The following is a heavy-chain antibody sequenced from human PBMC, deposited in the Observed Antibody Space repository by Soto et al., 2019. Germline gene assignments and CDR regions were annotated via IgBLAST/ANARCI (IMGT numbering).Heavy chain of an antibody. J-gene: IGHJ6*02. Sequence: ASLKISCKGYGYSFTSYWIGWVRQMPGKGLEWMGIIYPGDSDTRYSPSFQGQVTISADKSISTAYLQWSSLKASDTAMYYCAIWGDFWSGYYDYGMDVWGQRTTVTV. CDR1: GYSFTSYW. V-gene: IGHV5-51*01. D-gene: IGHD3-3*01. CDR2: IYPGDSDT. CDR3: AIWGDFWSGYYDYGMDV.